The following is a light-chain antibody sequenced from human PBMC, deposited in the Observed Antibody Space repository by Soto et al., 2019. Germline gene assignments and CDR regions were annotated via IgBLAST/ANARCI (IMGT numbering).Light chain of an antibody. V-gene: IGLV2-14*01. CDR2: EVT. CDR1: DSDIGAYDF. Sequence: QSVLTQPASMSGSAGQSLTISCTGTDSDIGAYDFVSWYQHHAGKAPRLIIYEVTHRPSEVSSRFSASKSGNTASLTISGLQAEDEALYYCSSYRGSATLVFGGGTKVAVL. J-gene: IGLJ1*01. CDR3: SSYRGSATLV.